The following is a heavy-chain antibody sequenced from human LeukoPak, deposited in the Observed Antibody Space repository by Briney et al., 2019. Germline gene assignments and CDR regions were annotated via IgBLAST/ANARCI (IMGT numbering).Heavy chain of an antibody. D-gene: IGHD2-15*01. CDR1: GYTFTDYY. CDR2: INPNNGGT. Sequence: GASVKVSCKTSGYTFTDYYTHWVRQAPGQGLEWMGRINPNNGGTNYAQKFQGRVTMTRDTSITTAYMELSRLRSDDTAMFYCVRSPGWYIDYWGQGTLVTVSS. J-gene: IGHJ4*02. CDR3: VRSPGWYIDY. V-gene: IGHV1-2*06.